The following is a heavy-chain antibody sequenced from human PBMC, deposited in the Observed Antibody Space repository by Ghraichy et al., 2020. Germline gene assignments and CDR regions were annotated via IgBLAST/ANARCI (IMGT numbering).Heavy chain of an antibody. CDR3: AKLFDFWSGFFDY. D-gene: IGHD3-3*01. Sequence: GGSLRLSCAASGFTFSNYAMGWVRQAPGKGLEWVSVITSGGSTQYADSVKGRFTIFRDNSKNTLYLQMNTLRAEDTAVYYCAKLFDFWSGFFDYWGQGTLVTVSS. J-gene: IGHJ4*02. CDR2: ITSGGST. V-gene: IGHV3-23*01. CDR1: GFTFSNYA.